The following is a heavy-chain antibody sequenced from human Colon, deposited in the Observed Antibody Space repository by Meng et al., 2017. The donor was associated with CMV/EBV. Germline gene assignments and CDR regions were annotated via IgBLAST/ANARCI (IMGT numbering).Heavy chain of an antibody. V-gene: IGHV4-59*01. CDR3: ARELDGGNPGGY. CDR1: GGSITSSF. J-gene: IGHJ4*02. Sequence: SETLSLTCTVSGGSITSSFWSWIRQPPGKGLEWIGYIYHSGTTNYNPSLKSRVTMSLDTSQNQFSLRLTSVTAADTAVYYCARELDGGNPGGYWGQGTLVTVSS. CDR2: IYHSGTT. D-gene: IGHD4-23*01.